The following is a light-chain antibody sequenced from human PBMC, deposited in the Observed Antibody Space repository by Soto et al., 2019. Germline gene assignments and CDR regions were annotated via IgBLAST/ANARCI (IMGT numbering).Light chain of an antibody. CDR2: DVS. V-gene: IGLV2-14*01. J-gene: IGLJ1*01. CDR3: SSYTSSSIRYV. Sequence: XSVLTQPASVSGSPGQSITISCTGTSSDVGGYNYVSWYQQHPGKAPKLMIYDVSNRPSGVSSRFSGSKSGNTASLTISGLQAEDGADYYCSSYTSSSIRYVFGTGTKVTVL. CDR1: SSDVGGYNY.